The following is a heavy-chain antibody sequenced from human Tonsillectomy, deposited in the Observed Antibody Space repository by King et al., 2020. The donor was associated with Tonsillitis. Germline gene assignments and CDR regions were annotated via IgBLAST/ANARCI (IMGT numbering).Heavy chain of an antibody. CDR1: GFTFSNFW. CDR3: VRPSRATPDC. V-gene: IGHV3-7*03. J-gene: IGHJ4*02. CDR2: TKEDGSDK. Sequence: VQLVESGGRLVQPGGSLRLSCAASGFTFSNFWMTWVRQAPGKGLEWVANTKEDGSDKFYVASVKGRFSISRDNAKNSLYLQMNSLRAEDTAVYYCVRPSRATPDCWGQGTLVTVSS.